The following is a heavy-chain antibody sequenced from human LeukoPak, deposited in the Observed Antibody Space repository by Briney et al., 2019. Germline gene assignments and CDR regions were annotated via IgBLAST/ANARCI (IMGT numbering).Heavy chain of an antibody. J-gene: IGHJ5*02. D-gene: IGHD3-10*01. CDR1: GYTFTSYD. CDR2: MNPNSGNT. V-gene: IGHV1-8*01. CDR3: ARTGSITMVRGDWFDP. Sequence: PLASVKVSCKASGYTFTSYDINWVRQATGQGLEWMGWMNPNSGNTGYAQKFQGRVTMTRNTSISTAYMELSSLRSEDTAVYYCARTGSITMVRGDWFDPWGQGTLVTVSS.